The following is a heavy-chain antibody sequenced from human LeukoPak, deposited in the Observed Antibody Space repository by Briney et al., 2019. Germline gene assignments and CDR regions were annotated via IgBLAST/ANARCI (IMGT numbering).Heavy chain of an antibody. CDR2: ISNDGSNK. Sequence: TGGSLRLSCEASGFTFSSYGMHWVRQAPGKGLEWVADISNDGSNKYYADSVKGRFTISRDNSKNTLYLQMNSLRAEDTAVYYCARDVSISMVRGVIMFSWFDPWGQGTLVTVSS. J-gene: IGHJ5*02. CDR1: GFTFSSYG. D-gene: IGHD3-10*01. CDR3: ARDVSISMVRGVIMFSWFDP. V-gene: IGHV3-30*03.